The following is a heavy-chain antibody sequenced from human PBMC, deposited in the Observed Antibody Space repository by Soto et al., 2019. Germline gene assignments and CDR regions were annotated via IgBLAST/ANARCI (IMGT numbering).Heavy chain of an antibody. CDR2: LTGSGATT. CDR1: GFTFSNSA. Sequence: EVQLFESGGGLVQPRGSLRLSCAASGFTFSNSAMNWVRQAPGKGLEWVSGLTGSGATTYYADSVKGRFTISRDNSKNTLFLQMNSLRADDTAVYYCARGTIFGVVAGFLDVWGKGTTVTVSS. CDR3: ARGTIFGVVAGFLDV. V-gene: IGHV3-23*01. D-gene: IGHD3-3*01. J-gene: IGHJ6*04.